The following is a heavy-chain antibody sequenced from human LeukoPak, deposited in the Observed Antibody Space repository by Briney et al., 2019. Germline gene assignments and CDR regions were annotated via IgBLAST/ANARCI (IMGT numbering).Heavy chain of an antibody. J-gene: IGHJ4*02. D-gene: IGHD4-23*01. V-gene: IGHV3-21*01. Sequence: GSLRLSCAASGFTFSSYSMNWVRQAPGKGLEWVSSISSSSSYIYYADPVKGRFTISRDNAKNSLYLQMNSLRAEDTAVYYCARLLRGSDLDYWGQGTLVTVSS. CDR1: GFTFSSYS. CDR3: ARLLRGSDLDY. CDR2: ISSSSSYI.